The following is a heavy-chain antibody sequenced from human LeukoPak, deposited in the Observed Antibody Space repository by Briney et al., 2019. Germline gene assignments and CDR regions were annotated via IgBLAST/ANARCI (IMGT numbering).Heavy chain of an antibody. CDR2: MNPNSGNT. CDR3: ARGRRSSLPMDV. J-gene: IGHJ6*03. D-gene: IGHD6-19*01. V-gene: IGHV1-8*01. CDR1: GYTFTSYD. Sequence: ASVKVSCKVSGYTFTSYDINWVRQATGQGLEWMGWMNPNSGNTGYAQKFQGRVTMTRNTSISTAYMELSSLRSEDTAVYYCARGRRSSLPMDVWGKGTTVTVSS.